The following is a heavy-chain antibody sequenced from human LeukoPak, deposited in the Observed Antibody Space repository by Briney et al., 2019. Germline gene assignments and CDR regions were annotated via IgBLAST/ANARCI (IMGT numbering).Heavy chain of an antibody. CDR1: GFTVSSNY. CDR3: ARDSDVGY. Sequence: PGGSLRLSCAASGFTVSSNYMSWVRQAPGKGLEWVSSITSSSSYIYYADSVKGRFTISRDNAKNSLYLQMNSLRAEDTAVYYCARDSDVGYWGQGTLVTVSS. CDR2: ITSSSSYI. V-gene: IGHV3-21*01. J-gene: IGHJ4*02.